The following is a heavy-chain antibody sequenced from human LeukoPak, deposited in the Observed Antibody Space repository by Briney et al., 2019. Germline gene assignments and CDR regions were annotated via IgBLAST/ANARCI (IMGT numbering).Heavy chain of an antibody. Sequence: GGSLRLSCAASGFTFSSYAMHWVRQAPGKGLEWVAVISYDGSNKYYADSVKGRFTISRDNSKNTLYLQMNSLRAEDTAVYYCASLSITIFGVVLISEYYYYSMDVWDQGTTVTVSS. CDR1: GFTFSSYA. CDR3: ASLSITIFGVVLISEYYYYSMDV. D-gene: IGHD3-3*01. V-gene: IGHV3-30-3*01. CDR2: ISYDGSNK. J-gene: IGHJ6*02.